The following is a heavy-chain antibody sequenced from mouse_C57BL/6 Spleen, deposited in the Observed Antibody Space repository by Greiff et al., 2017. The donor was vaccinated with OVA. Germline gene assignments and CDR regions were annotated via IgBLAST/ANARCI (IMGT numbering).Heavy chain of an antibody. Sequence: EVHLVESAGGLVQPGRSLKLSCTASGFTFSDYYMAWVRQVPEKGLEWVANINYDGSSTYYLDSLKSRFIISRDNAKNILYLQMSSLKSEDTATYYCARAQYDYGGAMDYWGQGTSVTVSS. D-gene: IGHD2-4*01. CDR1: GFTFSDYY. CDR3: ARAQYDYGGAMDY. V-gene: IGHV5-16*01. CDR2: INYDGSST. J-gene: IGHJ4*01.